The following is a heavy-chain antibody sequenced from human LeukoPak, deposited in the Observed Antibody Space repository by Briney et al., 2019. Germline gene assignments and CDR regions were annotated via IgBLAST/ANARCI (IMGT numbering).Heavy chain of an antibody. CDR2: IYYSGST. D-gene: IGHD4-11*01. J-gene: IGHJ4*02. CDR3: ARFYSNYVNYFDY. CDR1: GGSISSGGYY. V-gene: IGHV4-31*03. Sequence: SQTLSLTCTVSGGSISSGGYYWSWIRQHPGKGLEWIGYIYYSGSTYYNPSLKSRVTISVDTSKNQFSLKLSSVTAADTAVYYCARFYSNYVNYFDYWGQGTLVTVSS.